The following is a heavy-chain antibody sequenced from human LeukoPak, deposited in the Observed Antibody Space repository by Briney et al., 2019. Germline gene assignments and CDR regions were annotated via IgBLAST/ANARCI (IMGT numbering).Heavy chain of an antibody. CDR3: ARDAAMIPDAFDI. CDR1: GFTVSSNY. Sequence: PGGSLRLSCAASGFTVSSNYMSWVRQAPGKGLEWVSVIYSGGSTYYADSVKGRFTISRDNSKNTLYLQMNSLRAEDTAVYHCARDAAMIPDAFDIWGQGTMVTVSS. CDR2: IYSGGST. J-gene: IGHJ3*02. V-gene: IGHV3-66*01. D-gene: IGHD5-18*01.